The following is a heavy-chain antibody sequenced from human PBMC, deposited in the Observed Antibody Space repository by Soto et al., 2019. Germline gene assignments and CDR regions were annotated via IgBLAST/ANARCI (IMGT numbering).Heavy chain of an antibody. CDR3: ARDLSYVLTMIVVGGVSWFDP. CDR1: GYTFTSYG. J-gene: IGHJ5*02. CDR2: ISAYNGNT. D-gene: IGHD3-22*01. Sequence: QVQLVQSGAEVKKPGASVKVSCKASGYTFTSYGISWVRQAPGQGLEWMGWISAYNGNTNYAQKLQGRVTMTTDTSTSTAYMELRSLRSDDTAVYYCARDLSYVLTMIVVGGVSWFDPWGQGTLVTVSS. V-gene: IGHV1-18*01.